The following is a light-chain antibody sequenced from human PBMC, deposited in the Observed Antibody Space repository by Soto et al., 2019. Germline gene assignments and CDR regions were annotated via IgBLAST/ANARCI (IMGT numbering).Light chain of an antibody. CDR1: QSVSSN. CDR2: GAS. Sequence: EIVLTQSPGTLSLSPGERASLSCRASQSVSSNYLAWFQQKPGQAPSLLIYGASNRATGIPARFSGSRSGPEFTLTISSLQSEDFAVYYCQQYNNWPLTFGGGTKVDI. CDR3: QQYNNWPLT. V-gene: IGKV3D-15*01. J-gene: IGKJ4*01.